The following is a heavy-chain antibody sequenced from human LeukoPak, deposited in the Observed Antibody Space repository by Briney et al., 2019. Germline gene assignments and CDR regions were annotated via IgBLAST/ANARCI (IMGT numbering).Heavy chain of an antibody. J-gene: IGHJ4*02. CDR2: ISGSGSST. V-gene: IGHV3-11*04. D-gene: IGHD2-2*01. CDR1: GLIFSDYY. Sequence: GGSLRLSCAVSGLIFSDYYMSWIRQAPGEGLEWISYISGSGSSTSYADSVKGRFTISRDNAKNSLYLQMNSLRAEDTAMYYCARDDGRRATSTVVFGNWGQGTLVTVSS. CDR3: ARDDGRRATSTVVFGN.